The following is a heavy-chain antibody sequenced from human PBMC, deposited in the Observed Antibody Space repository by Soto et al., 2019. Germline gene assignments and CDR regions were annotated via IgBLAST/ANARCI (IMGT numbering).Heavy chain of an antibody. V-gene: IGHV4-39*01. CDR3: ARGTPLAAAGPVDDY. J-gene: IGHJ4*02. CDR1: GGSISSSSYY. CDR2: IYYSGST. D-gene: IGHD6-13*01. Sequence: SETLSLTCTVSGGSISSSSYYWGWIRQPPGKGLEWIGSIYYSGSTYHNPSLKSRVTISVDTSKNQFSLKLSSVTAADTAVYYCARGTPLAAAGPVDDYWGQGTLVTVSS.